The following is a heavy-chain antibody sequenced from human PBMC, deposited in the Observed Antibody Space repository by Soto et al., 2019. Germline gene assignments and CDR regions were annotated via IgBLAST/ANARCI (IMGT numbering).Heavy chain of an antibody. CDR3: ARDTPPTDY. CDR1: GYTFTSYH. Sequence: QVQLVQSGAEVKKPGASVKVSCKTSGYTFTSYHISWVRQAPGQGLEWMGWIIAYNTNTNYAQKFQGRVTMTTDTLTSTAYMELRSLSSDDTAVYYCARDTPPTDYWGQGTLVTVSS. V-gene: IGHV1-18*01. J-gene: IGHJ4*02. CDR2: IIAYNTNT.